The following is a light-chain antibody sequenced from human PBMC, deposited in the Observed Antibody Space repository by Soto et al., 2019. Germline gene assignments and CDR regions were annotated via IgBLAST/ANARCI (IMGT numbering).Light chain of an antibody. J-gene: IGKJ5*01. CDR1: QSVSSRY. Sequence: EIVLTQSPGTLSLSPGERATLSCRASQSVSSRYSAWYQQKPGQAPRLLIYGASNRATGIPDRFSGSGSGTDFTLTISRLEPEDFALYYCQQYGGSPITFGQGTRLE. CDR2: GAS. V-gene: IGKV3-20*01. CDR3: QQYGGSPIT.